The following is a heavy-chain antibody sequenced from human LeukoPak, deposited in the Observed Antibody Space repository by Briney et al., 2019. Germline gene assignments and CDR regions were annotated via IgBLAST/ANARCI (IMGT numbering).Heavy chain of an antibody. CDR2: IYWDDDK. CDR1: GFSLSTHGVG. V-gene: IGHV2-5*02. CDR3: AHRKWLSKVFEY. J-gene: IGHJ4*02. Sequence: SGPTLVNPTQTFTLTCTFSGFSLSTHGVGVGWIRQPPGKALEWLALIYWDDDKRYSPSLKSRLSITKDTSRNQVVLTMTNMDPVDTATYYCAHRKWLSKVFEYWGQGTLVTVSS. D-gene: IGHD5-12*01.